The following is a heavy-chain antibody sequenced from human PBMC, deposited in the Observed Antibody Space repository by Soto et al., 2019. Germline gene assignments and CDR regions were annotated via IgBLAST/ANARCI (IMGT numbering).Heavy chain of an antibody. CDR1: GGSISSYY. V-gene: IGHV4-59*01. D-gene: IGHD3-3*01. CDR3: ARQQGNYDFWSGYYTGLYGMDV. Sequence: PSETLSLTCTVSGGSISSYYWSWIRQPPGKGLEWIGYIYYSGSTNYSPSLKSRVTISVDTSKNQFSLKLSSVTAADTAVYYCARQQGNYDFWSGYYTGLYGMDVWGQGTTVTVSS. J-gene: IGHJ6*02. CDR2: IYYSGST.